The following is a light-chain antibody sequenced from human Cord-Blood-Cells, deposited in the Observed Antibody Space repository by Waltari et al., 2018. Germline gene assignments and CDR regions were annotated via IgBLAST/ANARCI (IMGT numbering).Light chain of an antibody. V-gene: IGLV2-14*01. Sequence: QSALTQPASVSGSPGQSITISRTGTSSDVGGYNYVSWYQQQPGKAPKLMIYEVSNRPSGVSNRFSGSKSGNTASLTISGLQAEDEADYYCSSYTSSSTLVYVFGTGTKVTVL. CDR2: EVS. CDR1: SSDVGGYNY. J-gene: IGLJ1*01. CDR3: SSYTSSSTLVYV.